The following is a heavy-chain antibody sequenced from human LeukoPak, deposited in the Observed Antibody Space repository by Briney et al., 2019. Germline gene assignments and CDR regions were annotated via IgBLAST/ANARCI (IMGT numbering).Heavy chain of an antibody. CDR3: AKDFWSGYYNDY. J-gene: IGHJ4*02. Sequence: KAGGSLRLSCAASGFTFSSYAMSWVRQAPGKGLEWVSAISGSGGRIYYADSVKGRFTISRDNSKNTLYLQMNSLRAEDTAVYYCAKDFWSGYYNDYWGQGALVTVS. CDR2: ISGSGGRI. V-gene: IGHV3-23*01. D-gene: IGHD3-3*01. CDR1: GFTFSSYA.